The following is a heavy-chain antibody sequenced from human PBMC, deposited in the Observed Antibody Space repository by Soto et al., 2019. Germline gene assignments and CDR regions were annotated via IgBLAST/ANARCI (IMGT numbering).Heavy chain of an antibody. CDR2: IYYSGST. V-gene: IGHV4-39*01. CDR1: GGSISSSSYY. J-gene: IGHJ6*02. Sequence: SETLSLTCTVSGGSISSSSYYWGWIRQPPGKGLEWIGGIYYSGSTDYNPSLKSRVAISVDTSENQCSLKLSSVTAADTAVYYCPTHGGTTVTTPQKKYYYYYGMDVWGQGPTVTVSS. CDR3: PTHGGTTVTTPQKKYYYYYGMDV. D-gene: IGHD4-17*01.